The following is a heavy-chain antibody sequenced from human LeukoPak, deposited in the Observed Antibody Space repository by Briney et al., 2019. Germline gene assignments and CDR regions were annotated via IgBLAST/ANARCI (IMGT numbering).Heavy chain of an antibody. J-gene: IGHJ4*02. CDR1: GYTFTGYY. V-gene: IGHV1-2*04. CDR3: ARGGYYDSSSSDY. D-gene: IGHD3-22*01. Sequence: ASVKVSCKASGYTFTGYYMHWVRQAPGQGLEWMGWINPNSGGTNYAQKFQGWVTMTRDTSISTAYMELSSLRSEDTAVYYCARGGYYDSSSSDYWGQGTLVTVSS. CDR2: INPNSGGT.